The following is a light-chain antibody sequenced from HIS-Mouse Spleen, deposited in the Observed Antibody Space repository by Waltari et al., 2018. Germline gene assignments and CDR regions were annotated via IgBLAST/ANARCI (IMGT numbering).Light chain of an antibody. V-gene: IGLV2-23*01. CDR1: ISDVVSYNL. CDR3: CSYAGSSTWV. J-gene: IGLJ3*02. CDR2: EGS. Sequence: QSALTQPASVSGSPGQSITIPCTGPISDVVSYNLVSWYQQHPSKAPKLMIYEGSKRPSGVSNRFSGSKSGNTASLTISGLQAEDEADYYCCSYAGSSTWVFGGGTKLTVL.